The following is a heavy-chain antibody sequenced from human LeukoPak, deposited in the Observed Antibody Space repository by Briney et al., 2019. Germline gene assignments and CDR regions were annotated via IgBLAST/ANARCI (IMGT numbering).Heavy chain of an antibody. D-gene: IGHD3-16*02. Sequence: SETLSLTCTVSGGSISSSSYYWGWIRQPPGKGLEWIGSIYYSGSTYYNPSLKSRVTISVDTSKNQFSLKLSSVTAADTAVYYCARDPNDYIWGSNRYYDYWGQGTLVTVSS. CDR3: ARDPNDYIWGSNRYYDY. CDR2: IYYSGST. V-gene: IGHV4-39*02. J-gene: IGHJ4*02. CDR1: GGSISSSSYY.